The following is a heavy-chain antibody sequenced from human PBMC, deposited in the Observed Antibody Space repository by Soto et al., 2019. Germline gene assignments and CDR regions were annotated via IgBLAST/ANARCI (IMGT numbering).Heavy chain of an antibody. CDR2: ISYDGSNK. CDR1: GFTFSSYG. CDR3: AKSWNYFLPSCDGPNDY. D-gene: IGHD1-7*01. V-gene: IGHV3-30*18. J-gene: IGHJ4*02. Sequence: GGSLRLSCAASGFTFSSYGMHWVRQAPGKGLEWVAVISYDGSNKYYADSVKGRFTISRDNSKNTLYLQMNSLRAEDTAVYYCAKSWNYFLPSCDGPNDYWGQGTLVTVSS.